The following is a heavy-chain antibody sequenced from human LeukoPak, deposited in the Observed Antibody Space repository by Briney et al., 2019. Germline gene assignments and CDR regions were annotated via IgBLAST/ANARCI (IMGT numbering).Heavy chain of an antibody. CDR1: GYTFTSYG. Sequence: ASVKVSCKASGYTFTSYGISGGRQAPGQGLEWMGWISAYNGNTNYAQKLQGRVTMTTDTSTSTAYMELRSLRSDDTAVYYCARGIAADDAFDIWGQGTMVTVSS. CDR2: ISAYNGNT. J-gene: IGHJ3*02. CDR3: ARGIAADDAFDI. V-gene: IGHV1-18*01. D-gene: IGHD6-25*01.